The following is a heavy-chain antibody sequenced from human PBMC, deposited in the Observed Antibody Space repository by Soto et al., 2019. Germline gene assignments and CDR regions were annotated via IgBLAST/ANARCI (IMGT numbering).Heavy chain of an antibody. Sequence: GGSLRLSCAASGFSFNTYWMNWVRQAPGKGLEWVANIKQEGGENYYADSVQGRFTISRDDAKNLVYLQMNSLRAEDTAVYYCVGSSGWILDYWGRGSLVTVSS. J-gene: IGHJ4*02. CDR3: VGSSGWILDY. CDR2: IKQEGGEN. D-gene: IGHD6-19*01. V-gene: IGHV3-7*03. CDR1: GFSFNTYW.